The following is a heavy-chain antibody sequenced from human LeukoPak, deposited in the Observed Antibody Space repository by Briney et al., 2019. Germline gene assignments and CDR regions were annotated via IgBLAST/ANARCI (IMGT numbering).Heavy chain of an antibody. CDR1: GFTFSSYE. CDR2: ISSSGSTI. J-gene: IGHJ6*03. D-gene: IGHD6-6*01. CDR3: AFVPRAYYYYMDV. Sequence: GGSLRLSCAASGFTFSSYEMNWVRQAPGKGLEWVSYISSSGSTIYYADSVKGRFTISRDNAKNSLFLQMNSLRAEDTAIYYCAFVPRAYYYYMDVWGKGTTVTVSS. V-gene: IGHV3-48*03.